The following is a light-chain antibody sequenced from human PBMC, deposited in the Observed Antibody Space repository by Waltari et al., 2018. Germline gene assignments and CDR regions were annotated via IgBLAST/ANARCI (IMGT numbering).Light chain of an antibody. CDR2: EGS. CDR3: CSYAGSSWV. V-gene: IGLV2-23*01. J-gene: IGLJ3*02. Sequence: QPALTQPASVSGSPGHSITISCTGTSRDVGSYNLVSWYQQHPGNAPKLMIYEGSKRPSGVSNRFSGSKSGNTASLTIAGLQAEDEADYYCCSYAGSSWVFGGGTKLTVL. CDR1: SRDVGSYNL.